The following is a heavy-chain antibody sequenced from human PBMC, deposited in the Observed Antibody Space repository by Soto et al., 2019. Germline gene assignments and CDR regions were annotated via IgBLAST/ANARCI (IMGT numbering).Heavy chain of an antibody. CDR1: GFTFSPYA. J-gene: IGHJ4*02. CDR2: ISSSGAGT. D-gene: IGHD2-8*01. CDR3: AKDNRCSSGVCYTSFAY. Sequence: GGSLRLSCTASGFTFSPYAMSWVRQAPGKGPEWVSTISSSGAGTYYADSVKGRFTISRDNSKNTLYLQMNSLRAEDTAVYYCAKDNRCSSGVCYTSFAYWGQGTLVTVSS. V-gene: IGHV3-23*01.